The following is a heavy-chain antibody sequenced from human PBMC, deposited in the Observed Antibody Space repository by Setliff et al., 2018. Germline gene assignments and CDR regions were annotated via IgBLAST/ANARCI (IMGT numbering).Heavy chain of an antibody. Sequence: PSETLSLTCTVSGYSISSGYYWAWIRQPPGKGLEWTGSIYYRGSTFIYPSLRSRVTISADTSKNQFSLKLTSVTAADTAMYYCAGVYGENDLPDIWGQGTMVTVSS. CDR2: IYYRGST. V-gene: IGHV4-38-2*02. J-gene: IGHJ3*02. CDR1: GYSISSGYY. CDR3: AGVYGENDLPDI. D-gene: IGHD4-17*01.